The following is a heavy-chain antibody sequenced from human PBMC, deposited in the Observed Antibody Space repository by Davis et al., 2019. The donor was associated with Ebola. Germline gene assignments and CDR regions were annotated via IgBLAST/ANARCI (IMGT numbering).Heavy chain of an antibody. Sequence: MPSETLSLTCTVSGGSISSGDYYWSWIRQPPGKGLEWIGYIYYSGSTYYNPSLKSRVTISVDTSKNQFSLKLSSVTAADTAVYYCARAKLNHHLDYWGQGTLVTVSS. CDR2: IYYSGST. J-gene: IGHJ4*02. CDR3: ARAKLNHHLDY. V-gene: IGHV4-30-4*01. D-gene: IGHD1-14*01. CDR1: GGSISSGDYY.